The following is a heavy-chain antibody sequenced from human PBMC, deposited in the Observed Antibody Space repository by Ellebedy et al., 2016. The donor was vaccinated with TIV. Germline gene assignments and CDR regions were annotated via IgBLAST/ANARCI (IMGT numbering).Heavy chain of an antibody. CDR3: ARDHEYYDYVWGSYRPYYFDF. V-gene: IGHV3-7*03. CDR2: IKKDGSEK. CDR1: GFTFSSYW. J-gene: IGHJ4*02. Sequence: GESLKISCAASGFTFSSYWMTWVRQAQGKGLEWVANIKKDGSEKYYVDFVKGRFTISRDNAKNSLYLQMNSLRAEDTAVYYCARDHEYYDYVWGSYRPYYFDFWGQGTLVTVSS. D-gene: IGHD3-16*02.